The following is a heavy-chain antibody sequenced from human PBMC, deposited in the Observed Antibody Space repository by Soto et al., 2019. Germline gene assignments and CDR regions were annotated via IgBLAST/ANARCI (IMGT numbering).Heavy chain of an antibody. D-gene: IGHD2-2*01. CDR1: GCTFSSYT. CDR2: IIPILGIA. V-gene: IGHV1-69*04. CDR3: ARDFCSSTSCYAPIDY. Sequence: SLKVSCKSSGCTFSSYTISWVRQAPGQGLEWMGRIIPILGIANYAQKFQGRVTITADKSTSTAYMELSSLRSEDTAVYYCARDFCSSTSCYAPIDYWGQGTLVTVSS. J-gene: IGHJ4*02.